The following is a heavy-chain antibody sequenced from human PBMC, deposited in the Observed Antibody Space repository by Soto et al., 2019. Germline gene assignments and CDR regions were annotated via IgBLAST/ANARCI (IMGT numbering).Heavy chain of an antibody. CDR2: IYYAGTT. V-gene: IGHV4-59*08. CDR1: GGSLSNYY. CDR3: APYSSRNNWFDP. Sequence: PSETLSLTCTVSGGSLSNYYWSWTRQPPGKGLEWIGYIYYAGTTTYNPSLKSRVTISLDRSKNQFSLKLDSVTAADTAMYYCAPYSSRNNWFDPWGQGTLVTVSS. J-gene: IGHJ5*02. D-gene: IGHD6-13*01.